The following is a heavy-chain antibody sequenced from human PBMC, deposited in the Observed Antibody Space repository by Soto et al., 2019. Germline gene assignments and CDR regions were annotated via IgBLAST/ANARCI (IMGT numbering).Heavy chain of an antibody. CDR3: AREEVDYYYYGMDV. V-gene: IGHV3-74*01. J-gene: IGHJ6*02. CDR2: INSDGSST. CDR1: GFTFSSYW. D-gene: IGHD2-15*01. Sequence: LRLSCAASGFTFSSYWMHWVRQAPGKGLVWVSRINSDGSSTSYADSVKGRFTISRDNAKNTLYLQMNSLRAEDTAVYYCAREEVDYYYYGMDVWGQGTTVTVSS.